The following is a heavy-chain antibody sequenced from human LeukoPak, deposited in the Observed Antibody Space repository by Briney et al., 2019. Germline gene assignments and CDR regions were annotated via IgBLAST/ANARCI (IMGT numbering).Heavy chain of an antibody. Sequence: GGSLRLSCEASEFTFSRFAMSWIRQPPGTGLEWVSTLSGSGGATYYADSVKGRFTTSRDNSKDTLYLQMDNLRADDTAVYYCAKHLGSHSFLFFFKDVWGKGTSVIVSS. CDR1: EFTFSRFA. J-gene: IGHJ6*04. V-gene: IGHV3-23*01. CDR2: LSGSGGAT. D-gene: IGHD2-21*01. CDR3: AKHLGSHSFLFFFKDV.